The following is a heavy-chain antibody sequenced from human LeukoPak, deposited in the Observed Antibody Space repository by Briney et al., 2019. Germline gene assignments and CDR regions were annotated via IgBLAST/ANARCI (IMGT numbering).Heavy chain of an antibody. CDR3: AKDLSSRQLGY. Sequence: PGGSLRLSCAASGFTFSNYWMGWVRQAPGKRLEWVANMNIDGSEKYYADSVKGRFSISRDNSKNTLYLQMSSLRAEDTAVYYCAKDLSSRQLGYWGQGTLVTVSS. CDR1: GFTFSNYW. CDR2: MNIDGSEK. D-gene: IGHD6-6*01. J-gene: IGHJ4*02. V-gene: IGHV3-7*03.